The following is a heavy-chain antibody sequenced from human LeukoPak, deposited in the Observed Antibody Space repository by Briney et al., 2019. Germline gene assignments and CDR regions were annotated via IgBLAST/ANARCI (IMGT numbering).Heavy chain of an antibody. J-gene: IGHJ2*01. D-gene: IGHD2-15*01. V-gene: IGHV1-2*06. CDR2: INPNSGGT. Sequence: ASVKVSCKASGYTFTGYYMHWVRQAPGQGLEWMGRINPNSGGTNYAQKFQGRVTMTRDTSISTAYMELSRLRSDDTAAYYCARILLAPYWYFDLWGRGTLVTVSS. CDR1: GYTFTGYY. CDR3: ARILLAPYWYFDL.